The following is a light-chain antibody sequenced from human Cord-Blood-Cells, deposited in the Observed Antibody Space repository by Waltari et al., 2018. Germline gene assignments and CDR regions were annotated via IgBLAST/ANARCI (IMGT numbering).Light chain of an antibody. CDR2: DAS. CDR1: QAISNY. V-gene: IGKV1-33*01. J-gene: IGKJ2*01. Sequence: DIQMTQSPSSLSASVGDRVTITCQASQAISNYLNWDQQKPGKAPKLLIYDASKLETGVPSRFSGRGSGTDFTFTISSLQPEDIATYYCQQYDNLPYTFGQGTKLEIK. CDR3: QQYDNLPYT.